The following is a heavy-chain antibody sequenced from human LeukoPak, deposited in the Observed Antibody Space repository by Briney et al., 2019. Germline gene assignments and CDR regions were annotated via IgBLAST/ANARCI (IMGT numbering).Heavy chain of an antibody. CDR3: ARGNILTGYCFDF. CDR2: IHYTGAT. CDR1: GGSITGYY. V-gene: IGHV4-34*01. J-gene: IGHJ4*02. Sequence: SETLSLTCAVYGGSITGYYWSWIRQPPGRGLEWVGEIHYTGATSYNPSLKSRAPISPDTSKTQFSLRLSSVTAADTAVYYCARGNILTGYCFDFWGQGALATVSS. D-gene: IGHD3-9*01.